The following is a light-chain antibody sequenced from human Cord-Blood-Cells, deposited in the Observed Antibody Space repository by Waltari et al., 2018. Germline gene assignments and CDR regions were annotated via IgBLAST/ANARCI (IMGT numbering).Light chain of an antibody. CDR2: DVS. Sequence: QSALTPPASVSGSPAQAITISCTGTSSDAGRYNYVSWYQQHPGKAPKLMIYDVSNRPSGVSNRFPGSKSGNTASLTISGLQAEDEADYYCSSYTSSSTVVFGGGTKLTVL. J-gene: IGLJ2*01. CDR1: SSDAGRYNY. V-gene: IGLV2-14*01. CDR3: SSYTSSSTVV.